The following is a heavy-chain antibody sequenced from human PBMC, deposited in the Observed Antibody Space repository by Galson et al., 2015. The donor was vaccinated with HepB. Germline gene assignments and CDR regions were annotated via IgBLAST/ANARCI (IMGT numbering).Heavy chain of an antibody. D-gene: IGHD3-10*01. Sequence: PALVKPTQTLTLTCTVSGFSLSNPRMGVSWIRQPPGKALEWLAHIFSNDEKSYSTSLKSRLTISKDTSKSQVVLTMTNMDPVDTGTYYCARIVAKYNYGSGGYLRYFDLWGRGTLVTVSS. CDR3: ARIVAKYNYGSGGYLRYFDL. CDR2: IFSNDEK. CDR1: GFSLSNPRMG. J-gene: IGHJ2*01. V-gene: IGHV2-26*01.